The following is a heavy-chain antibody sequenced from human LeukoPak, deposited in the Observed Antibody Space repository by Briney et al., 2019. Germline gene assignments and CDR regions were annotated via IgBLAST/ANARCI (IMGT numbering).Heavy chain of an antibody. V-gene: IGHV3-74*01. CDR2: IKSDGSST. D-gene: IGHD2-2*01. CDR3: VKEGVVCSSTSCYLVAFDV. CDR1: GFTFSSYW. Sequence: GESLRLSCGASGFTFSSYWMHWVRQAPGQGLVWVARIKSDGSSTAYADSVKGRFTISRDNAKNTLSLQMNSLRAEDTAMYFCVKEGVVCSSTSCYLVAFDVWGQGTMVTVSS. J-gene: IGHJ3*01.